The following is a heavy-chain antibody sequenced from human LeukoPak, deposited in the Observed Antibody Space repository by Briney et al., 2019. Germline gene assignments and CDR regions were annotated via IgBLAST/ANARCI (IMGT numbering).Heavy chain of an antibody. CDR2: IIPILGIA. J-gene: IGHJ4*02. Sequence: ASVKVSCKASGGTFSSYAISWVRQAPGQGLEWMGRIIPILGIANYAQKFQGRVTITADKSTSTAYMELSSLRSEDTAVYYCARDHCGGYDCEEYYFDYWGQGTLVTVSS. V-gene: IGHV1-69*04. D-gene: IGHD5-12*01. CDR1: GGTFSSYA. CDR3: ARDHCGGYDCEEYYFDY.